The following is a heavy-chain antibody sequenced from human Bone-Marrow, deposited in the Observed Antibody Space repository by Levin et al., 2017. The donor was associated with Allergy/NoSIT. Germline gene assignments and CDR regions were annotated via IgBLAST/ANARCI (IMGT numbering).Heavy chain of an antibody. D-gene: IGHD6-25*01. CDR2: IYYSGST. CDR1: GGSISSYY. CDR3: ARSSGMTMAGYFQH. J-gene: IGHJ1*01. V-gene: IGHV4-59*01. Sequence: SETLSLTCTVSGGSISSYYWSWIRQPPGKGLEWIGYIYYSGSTNYNPSLKSRVTISVDTSKNQFSLKLSSVTAADTAVYYCARSSGMTMAGYFQHWGQGTLLTVSS.